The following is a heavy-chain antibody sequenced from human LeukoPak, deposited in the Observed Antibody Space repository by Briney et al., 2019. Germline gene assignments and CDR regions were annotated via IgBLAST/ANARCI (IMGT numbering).Heavy chain of an antibody. Sequence: GGSLRLSCAASGFTFSSYAMSWVRQAPGKGLEWVSAISGSGGSTYYADSVKGRFTISRDNSKNTLYLQMNSLRAEDTAVYYCAKLVREDYYDSSGYYGHWGQGTLVTVSS. D-gene: IGHD3-22*01. J-gene: IGHJ4*02. CDR2: ISGSGGST. V-gene: IGHV3-23*01. CDR1: GFTFSSYA. CDR3: AKLVREDYYDSSGYYGH.